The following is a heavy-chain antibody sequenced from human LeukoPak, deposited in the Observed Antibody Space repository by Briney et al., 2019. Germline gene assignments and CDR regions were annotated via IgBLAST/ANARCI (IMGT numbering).Heavy chain of an antibody. CDR3: ATDKGTGYYHPPFDY. CDR1: GYTLTELS. Sequence: ASVKVSCKVSGYTLTELSMHWVRQAPGKGLEWMGGFDPEDGETIYAQKFQGRVTMPEDTSTDTAYMELSSLRSEDTAVYYCATDKGTGYYHPPFDYWGQGTLVTVSS. V-gene: IGHV1-24*01. CDR2: FDPEDGET. D-gene: IGHD3/OR15-3a*01. J-gene: IGHJ4*02.